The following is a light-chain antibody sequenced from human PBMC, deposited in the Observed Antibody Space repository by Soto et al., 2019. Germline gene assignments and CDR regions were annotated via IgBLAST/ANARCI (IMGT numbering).Light chain of an antibody. CDR1: ESVTSF. CDR3: QQRSDWPRT. CDR2: DAS. J-gene: IGKJ1*01. Sequence: EIVLTQSPATLSLSPGERATLSCRASESVTSFLAWYQQKPGQAPRLLIYDASNRATGISARFSGSGSGTDFTLTISSLVPEDFAVYYCQQRSDWPRTFGQGTKVDIK. V-gene: IGKV3-11*01.